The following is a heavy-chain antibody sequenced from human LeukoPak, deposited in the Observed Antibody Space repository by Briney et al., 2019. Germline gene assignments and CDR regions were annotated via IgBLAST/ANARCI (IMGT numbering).Heavy chain of an antibody. J-gene: IGHJ3*02. CDR3: AKGGSSGWYRSAFDI. Sequence: GGSLRLSCAASGFTFSSYAMSWVRQAPGKGLEWVSDISGSGGSTYYADSVKGRFTISRDNSKNTLYLQMNSLRAEDTAVYYCAKGGSSGWYRSAFDIWGQGTMVTVSS. D-gene: IGHD6-19*01. CDR2: ISGSGGST. V-gene: IGHV3-23*01. CDR1: GFTFSSYA.